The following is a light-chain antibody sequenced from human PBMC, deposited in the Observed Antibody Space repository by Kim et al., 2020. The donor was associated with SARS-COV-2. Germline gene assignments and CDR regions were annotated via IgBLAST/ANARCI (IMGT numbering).Light chain of an antibody. V-gene: IGLV2-8*01. CDR1: SSDVGGYNY. CDR2: EVS. CDR3: SSYAGSNNWV. Sequence: GHSVTISCTGTSSDVGGYNYVSWYQQHPGKAPKLMIYEVSKWPSGVPDRFSGSKSGNTASLTVSGLQAEDEANYYCSSYAGSNNWVFGGGTQLTVL. J-gene: IGLJ2*01.